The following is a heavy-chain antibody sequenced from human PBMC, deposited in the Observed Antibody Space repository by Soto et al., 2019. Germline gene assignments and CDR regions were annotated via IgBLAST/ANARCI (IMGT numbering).Heavy chain of an antibody. CDR1: RFTFSSYW. V-gene: IGHV3-7*03. D-gene: IGHD1-1*01. CDR2: IKQDVSEK. J-gene: IGHJ3*02. CDR3: AKATAPSGGDFDI. Sequence: WGFLRLSCAASRFTFSSYWMSWLRQSPGKGLEWVANIKQDVSEKYYVGSVEGRFTTARDNAKNSLYLQMNSLTAGDTAVYYCAKATAPSGGDFDICGQGTMVTVSS.